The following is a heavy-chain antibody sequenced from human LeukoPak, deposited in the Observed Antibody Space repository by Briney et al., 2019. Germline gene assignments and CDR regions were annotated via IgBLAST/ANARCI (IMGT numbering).Heavy chain of an antibody. D-gene: IGHD3-3*01. V-gene: IGHV4-34*01. Sequence: SETLSLTCAVYGGSFSGYYWSWIRQPPGKGLEWIGEINHSGSTNYNPSLKSRVTISVDTSKNQFSLKLSSVTAADTAVYYCARGRPSVLRFLEWLPGARAFDIWGQGTMVTVSS. CDR1: GGSFSGYY. CDR3: ARGRPSVLRFLEWLPGARAFDI. CDR2: INHSGST. J-gene: IGHJ3*02.